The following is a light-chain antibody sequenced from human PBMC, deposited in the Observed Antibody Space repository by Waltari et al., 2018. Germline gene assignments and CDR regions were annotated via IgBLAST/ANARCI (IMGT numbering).Light chain of an antibody. CDR1: QTILDNADKGNY. Sequence: DFVMTQSPDSLAVSLGGRATIHCRSSQTILDNADKGNYLAWYQNKPGQPPKLLISGASARESGVPDRFTGSGSGTDFTLTITSLQAEDVAIYYCQQYYATPRTFGQGTKVEVK. CDR2: GAS. V-gene: IGKV4-1*01. CDR3: QQYYATPRT. J-gene: IGKJ1*01.